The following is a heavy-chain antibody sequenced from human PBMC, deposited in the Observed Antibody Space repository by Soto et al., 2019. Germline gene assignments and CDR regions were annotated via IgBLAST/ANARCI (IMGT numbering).Heavy chain of an antibody. CDR3: AKDRGYCSGGSCYPRTGNFDY. CDR2: ISGSGGST. J-gene: IGHJ4*02. D-gene: IGHD2-15*01. Sequence: GSLRLSCAASGFTFSSYAMSWVRQAPGKGLEWVSAISGSGGSTYYADSVKGRFTISRDNSKNTLYLQMNSLRAEDTAVYYCAKDRGYCSGGSCYPRTGNFDYWGQGTLVTVSS. V-gene: IGHV3-23*01. CDR1: GFTFSSYA.